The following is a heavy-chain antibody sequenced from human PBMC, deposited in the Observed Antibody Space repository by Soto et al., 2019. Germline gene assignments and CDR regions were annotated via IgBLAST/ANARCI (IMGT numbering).Heavy chain of an antibody. CDR2: FDPEDGET. Sequence: ASVKVSCKVSGYTLTELSMHWVRQAPGKGLEWMGGFDPEDGETIYAQKFQGRVTMTEDKSTDTAYMELSSLRSEDTAVYYCATVGSSSMVRGVFYYYYYYYMDVWGKGTTVTVSS. J-gene: IGHJ6*03. V-gene: IGHV1-24*01. D-gene: IGHD3-10*01. CDR1: GYTLTELS. CDR3: ATVGSSSMVRGVFYYYYYYYMDV.